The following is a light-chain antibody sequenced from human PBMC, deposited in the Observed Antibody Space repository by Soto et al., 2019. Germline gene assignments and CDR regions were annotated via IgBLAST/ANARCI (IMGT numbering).Light chain of an antibody. CDR3: QQYGSSAS. J-gene: IGKJ1*01. CDR2: DTS. Sequence: DIVLTQSPATLSLSPGERATLYCGASHGVTAGFLAWYQQKPGLAPRLILYDTSFRATGIPDRFSGSGSGTDFTLTISRLDPEDFAVYYCQQYGSSASFGQGTKVEIK. CDR1: HGVTAGF. V-gene: IGKV3D-20*01.